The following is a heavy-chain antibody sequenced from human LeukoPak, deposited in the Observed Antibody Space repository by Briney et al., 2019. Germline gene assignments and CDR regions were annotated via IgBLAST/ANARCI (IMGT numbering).Heavy chain of an antibody. J-gene: IGHJ4*02. CDR3: ARAYYSNYPFDY. D-gene: IGHD4-11*01. Sequence: SETLSLTCAVYGGSFSGYYWSWIRQPPGKGLEWIGEINHSGSTNYNPSLKSRVTISVDTSKNQFSLKLSSVTAADTAVYYCARAYYSNYPFDYWGQGTLVTVSS. V-gene: IGHV4-34*01. CDR2: INHSGST. CDR1: GGSFSGYY.